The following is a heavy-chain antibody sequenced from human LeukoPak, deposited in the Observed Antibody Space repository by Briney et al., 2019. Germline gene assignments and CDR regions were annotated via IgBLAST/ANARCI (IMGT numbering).Heavy chain of an antibody. J-gene: IGHJ3*02. CDR3: ARYLYCSSTSCYPRNAFDI. V-gene: IGHV1-8*02. CDR1: GYTFTSYG. Sequence: ASVKVSCKASGYTFTSYGISWVRQAPGQGLEWMGWMNPNSGNTGYAQKFQGRVTMTRNTSISTARMELSSLRSEDTAVYYCARYLYCSSTSCYPRNAFDIWGQGTMVTVSS. D-gene: IGHD2-2*01. CDR2: MNPNSGNT.